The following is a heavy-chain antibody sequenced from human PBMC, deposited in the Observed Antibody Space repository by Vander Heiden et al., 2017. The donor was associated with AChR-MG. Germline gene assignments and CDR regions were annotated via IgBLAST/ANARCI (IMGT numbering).Heavy chain of an antibody. CDR2: INPNSGGT. D-gene: IGHD3-10*01. Sequence: QVQLVQSGAEVKEPGASVKVPCKASGYTFTAYYMHWVRQAPGQGLEWMGWINPNSGGTTYAQKFQGRVTMTWDTSIRTAYMDLSRLTFDDTAVYYCARDYYGSGSYLEFDYWGQGTLVTVSS. J-gene: IGHJ4*02. CDR3: ARDYYGSGSYLEFDY. CDR1: GYTFTAYY. V-gene: IGHV1-2*02.